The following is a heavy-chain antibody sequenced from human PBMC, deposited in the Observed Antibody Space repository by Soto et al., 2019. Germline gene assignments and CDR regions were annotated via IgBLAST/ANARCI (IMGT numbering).Heavy chain of an antibody. CDR3: VTTRDGTTFFPH. V-gene: IGHV5-51*01. CDR2: MFPWTSDT. D-gene: IGHD1-7*01. CDR1: GYTFNSFW. Sequence: PGVSLKISCQGSGYTFNSFWIGWVRQMPGEGLEWMGLMFPWTSDTRYSPSFQGHVSISVDRSTGTGYLQWNSLKASDTAVYYCVTTRDGTTFFPHWGQGTPVTVSS. J-gene: IGHJ4*02.